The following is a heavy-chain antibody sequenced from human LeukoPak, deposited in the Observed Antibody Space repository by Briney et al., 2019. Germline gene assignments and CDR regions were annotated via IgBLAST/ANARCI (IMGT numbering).Heavy chain of an antibody. CDR2: TYYRSKWYN. Sequence: SQTLSLTCAVSGDSVSSNSAAWNWIRQSPSRGLEWLGRTYYRSKWYNDYAVSVKSRITINPDTSKNQFSLQLNSVTPEDTAVYYCAREPDPRAKRKENYGYDYWGQGTLVTVSS. D-gene: IGHD3-10*01. J-gene: IGHJ4*02. CDR3: AREPDPRAKRKENYGYDY. V-gene: IGHV6-1*01. CDR1: GDSVSSNSAA.